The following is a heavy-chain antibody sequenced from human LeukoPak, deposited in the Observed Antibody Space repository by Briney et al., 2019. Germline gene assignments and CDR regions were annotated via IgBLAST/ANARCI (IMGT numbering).Heavy chain of an antibody. CDR3: ARDRVGATQS. CDR1: GYTFTSYY. J-gene: IGHJ4*02. Sequence: GASVKVSCEASGYTFTSYYMHWVRQAPGQGLEWMGWINPNSGGTNYAQKFQGRVTMTRDTSISTAYMELSTLSSDDTAVYYCARDRVGATQSWGQGTLVTVSS. D-gene: IGHD1-26*01. CDR2: INPNSGGT. V-gene: IGHV1-2*02.